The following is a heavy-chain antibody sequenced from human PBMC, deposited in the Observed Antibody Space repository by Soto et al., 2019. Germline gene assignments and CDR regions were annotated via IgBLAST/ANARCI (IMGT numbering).Heavy chain of an antibody. CDR3: ATSGADWGSGSYLNYYGMDV. V-gene: IGHV4-61*01. CDR1: GGSVSSGSYY. CDR2: IYYSGST. Sequence: QVQLQESGPGLVKPSETLSLTCTVSGGSVSSGSYYWSWIRQPPGKGLEWIGYIYYSGSTNYNPSLKSRVTISVDTSKNQFSLKLSSVTAADTAVYYCATSGADWGSGSYLNYYGMDVWGQGTTVTVSS. D-gene: IGHD3-10*01. J-gene: IGHJ6*02.